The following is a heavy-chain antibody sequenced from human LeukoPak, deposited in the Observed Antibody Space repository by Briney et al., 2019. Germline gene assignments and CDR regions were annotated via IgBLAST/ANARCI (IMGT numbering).Heavy chain of an antibody. J-gene: IGHJ4*02. CDR1: GASISSDDYH. V-gene: IGHV4-61*02. D-gene: IGHD3-10*01. CDR3: ARGRTNYYGSGSYYNDY. Sequence: SQTLSLTCTVSGASISSDDYHWSWIRQPAGKGLEWIGRIYTSGSTNYNPSLKSRVTISVDTSKNQFSLKLSSVTAADTAVYYSARGRTNYYGSGSYYNDYWGQGTLVTVSS. CDR2: IYTSGST.